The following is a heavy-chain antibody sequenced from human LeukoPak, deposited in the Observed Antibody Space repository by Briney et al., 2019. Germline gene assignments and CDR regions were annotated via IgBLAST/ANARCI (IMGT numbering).Heavy chain of an antibody. CDR1: GASMDGYF. V-gene: IGHV4-4*09. CDR2: IYSGGDT. J-gene: IGHJ5*02. D-gene: IGHD6-19*01. CDR3: ARAGGSGWYGKLDP. Sequence: SETLSLTCTVSGASMDGYFWSWIRQPPGKGLEWIGSIYSGGDTSYSPSLRSRLTIAVDTSKSQFSLKLYSVTAADTAVYYCARAGGSGWYGKLDPWGQGTLVTVSS.